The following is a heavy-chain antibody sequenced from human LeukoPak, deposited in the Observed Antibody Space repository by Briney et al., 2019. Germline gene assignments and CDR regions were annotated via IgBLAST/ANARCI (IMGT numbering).Heavy chain of an antibody. Sequence: ASVKVSCKASGGTFSSYAISWVRQAPGQGLEWMGGIIPIFGTANYAQKFQGRVTITADESTSTAYMELSSLRSEDTAVYYCARETSSSWYSLYYYYYGMDVWGQGTTVTVSS. D-gene: IGHD6-13*01. J-gene: IGHJ6*02. CDR1: GGTFSSYA. V-gene: IGHV1-69*13. CDR2: IIPIFGTA. CDR3: ARETSSSWYSLYYYYYGMDV.